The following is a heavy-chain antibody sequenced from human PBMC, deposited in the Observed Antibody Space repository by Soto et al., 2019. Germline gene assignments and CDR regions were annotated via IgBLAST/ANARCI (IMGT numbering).Heavy chain of an antibody. V-gene: IGHV3-23*01. J-gene: IGHJ4*02. CDR2: ITGSGGST. CDR3: AKDRDGADGGIDY. CDR1: GFTFSTYA. D-gene: IGHD3-16*01. Sequence: EVQLLESGGGLVQPGGSLRLSCAASGFTFSTYAMICVRQAPGTGLEWVSVITGSGGSTYYADSVKGRFTISRDTSKNTMFLQMTSLRAADTAVYSCAKDRDGADGGIDYWGQGTMVTVSS.